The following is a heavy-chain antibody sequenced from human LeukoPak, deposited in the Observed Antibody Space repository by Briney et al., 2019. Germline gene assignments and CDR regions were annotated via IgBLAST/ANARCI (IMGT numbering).Heavy chain of an antibody. CDR2: INWNGGST. CDR1: GFTFDDYG. V-gene: IGHV3-20*01. Sequence: PGGSLRLSCAASGFTFDDYGMSWVRHAPGKGLEWVSGINWNGGSTGYADSVKGRFTISRDNAKNSLYLQMNSLRAEDTALYHCARDLYYGSGTHNWFDPWGQGTLVTVSS. J-gene: IGHJ5*02. CDR3: ARDLYYGSGTHNWFDP. D-gene: IGHD3-10*01.